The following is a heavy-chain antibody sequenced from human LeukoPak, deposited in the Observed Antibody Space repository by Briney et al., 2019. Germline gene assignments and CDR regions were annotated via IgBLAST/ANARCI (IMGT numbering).Heavy chain of an antibody. V-gene: IGHV3-23*01. D-gene: IGHD2-15*01. Sequence: GGSLRLSCAASGFTFSSYAMSWVRQAPGKGLEWVSAISGSGGSTYYADSVKGRFTISRDNSKNTLYLQMNSLRAEDTAVYYCAKDPSTPWQLPLYYFDYWGQGTLVTVSS. J-gene: IGHJ4*02. CDR3: AKDPSTPWQLPLYYFDY. CDR2: ISGSGGST. CDR1: GFTFSSYA.